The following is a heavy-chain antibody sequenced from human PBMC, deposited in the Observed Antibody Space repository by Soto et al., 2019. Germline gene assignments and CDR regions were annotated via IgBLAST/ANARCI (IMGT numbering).Heavy chain of an antibody. J-gene: IGHJ4*02. Sequence: EVQLLESGGGLVQPGGSLRLSCAASGFTFSSYAMSWVCQAPGKGLEWVSSISGNGGSTYYADSVKGRFTISRDNSKNTLYLQMNSLRAEDTAVYYCANRPGFYFDYWGQGTLVTVSS. D-gene: IGHD3-10*01. CDR1: GFTFSSYA. CDR2: ISGNGGST. CDR3: ANRPGFYFDY. V-gene: IGHV3-23*01.